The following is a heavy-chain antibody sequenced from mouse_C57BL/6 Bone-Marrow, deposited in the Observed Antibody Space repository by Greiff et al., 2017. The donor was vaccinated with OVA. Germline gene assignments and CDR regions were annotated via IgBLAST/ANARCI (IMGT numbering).Heavy chain of an antibody. V-gene: IGHV5-16*01. CDR3: ARDSYYSNGYAMDY. CDR2: INYDGSST. D-gene: IGHD2-5*01. Sequence: DVKLVESEGGLVQPGSSMKLSCTASGFTFSDYYMAWVRQVPEKGLEWVANINYDGSSTYYLDSLKSRFIISRDNAKNILYLQMSSLKSEDTATYYCARDSYYSNGYAMDYWGQGTSVTVSS. J-gene: IGHJ4*01. CDR1: GFTFSDYY.